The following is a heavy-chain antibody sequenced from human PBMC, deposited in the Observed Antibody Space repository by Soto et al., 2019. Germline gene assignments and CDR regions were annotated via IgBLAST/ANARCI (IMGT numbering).Heavy chain of an antibody. J-gene: IGHJ4*02. D-gene: IGHD2-2*02. CDR3: AKSPNFYCSSPNCYKYYFDY. CDR2: ISYDGSDK. Sequence: PVGSLRLSCAASGFTFNTYGMHWVRQAPGKGLEWVAVISYDGSDKFYADSVKGRFTISRDNSKNALYLQMSSLRPEDTAIYYCAKSPNFYCSSPNCYKYYFDYWGQGTLVTVS. V-gene: IGHV3-30*18. CDR1: GFTFNTYG.